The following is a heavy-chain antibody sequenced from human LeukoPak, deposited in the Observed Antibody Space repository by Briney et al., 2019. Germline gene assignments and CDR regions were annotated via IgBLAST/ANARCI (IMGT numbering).Heavy chain of an antibody. Sequence: GGSLRLSCVASGFTFSNYWMSWVRQAPGKGLEWVGHAKQDGSETYYVDSVKGRFTVSRDNAKNSLFLQMNSLRVEDTAVYYCARDLPSSGYYYRDAFDMWGQGTKVTVSS. D-gene: IGHD3-22*01. J-gene: IGHJ3*02. CDR1: GFTFSNYW. CDR2: AKQDGSET. CDR3: ARDLPSSGYYYRDAFDM. V-gene: IGHV3-7*01.